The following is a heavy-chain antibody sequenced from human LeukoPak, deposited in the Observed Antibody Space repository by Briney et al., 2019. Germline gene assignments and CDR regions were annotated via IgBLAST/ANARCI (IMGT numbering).Heavy chain of an antibody. D-gene: IGHD6-19*01. J-gene: IGHJ3*02. CDR1: GFTFSSYA. CDR2: ISGSGGST. Sequence: QAGGSLRLSCAASGFTFSSYAMSWVRQAPGKGLEWVSAISGSGGSTYYADSVKGRFTISRDNSKNTLYLQMNSLRAEDTAVYYCAKDQRRIAVAVPSFAFDIWGQGTMVTVSS. CDR3: AKDQRRIAVAVPSFAFDI. V-gene: IGHV3-23*01.